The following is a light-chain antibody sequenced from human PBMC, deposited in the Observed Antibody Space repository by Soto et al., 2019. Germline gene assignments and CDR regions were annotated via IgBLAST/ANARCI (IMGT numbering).Light chain of an antibody. CDR1: PNISVW. CDR2: DAS. V-gene: IGKV1-5*01. CDR3: QQYVSSSPT. J-gene: IGKJ4*02. Sequence: DIQMTQSPSTLSASVGDGVTITCRASPNISVWLAWYQQRPGKAPKFLIYDASSLETGVPSRFSGSGSGTEFTHTIRSLQPDDFATYYCQQYVSSSPTFGGGTKLEIK.